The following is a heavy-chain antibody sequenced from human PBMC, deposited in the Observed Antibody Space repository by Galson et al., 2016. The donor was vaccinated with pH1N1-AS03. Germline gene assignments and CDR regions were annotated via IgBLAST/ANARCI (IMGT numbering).Heavy chain of an antibody. CDR1: GFPFSNAW. V-gene: IGHV3-15*01. CDR3: TTDSGRSSSIWFDP. CDR2: VKRKTDGGTT. Sequence: LRLSCAASGFPFSNAWMSWVRQAPGKGLEWVGRVKRKTDGGTTDYAAPVKGRFTISRDDSKDTVYLQMDSLKTEDTAVYYCTTDSGRSSSIWFDPWGQGTLVTVSS. J-gene: IGHJ5*02. D-gene: IGHD6-6*01.